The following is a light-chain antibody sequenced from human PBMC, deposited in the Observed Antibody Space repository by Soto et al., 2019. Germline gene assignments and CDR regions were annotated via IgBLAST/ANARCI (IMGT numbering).Light chain of an antibody. CDR2: KAS. V-gene: IGKV1-5*03. Sequence: EIQMTHSPSTLSASVGDRVTITCRASQSISSWLAWYQQKPGKAPKLLIYKASSLESGVPSRFSGSGSGTEFTLTISSLQPDDFATYYCQQYNSYSSWTFGQGTKVDI. CDR1: QSISSW. J-gene: IGKJ1*01. CDR3: QQYNSYSSWT.